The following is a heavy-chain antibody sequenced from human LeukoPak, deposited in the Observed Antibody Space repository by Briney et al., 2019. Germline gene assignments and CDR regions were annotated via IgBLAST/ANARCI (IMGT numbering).Heavy chain of an antibody. CDR2: IYTSGST. CDR1: GGSISSYY. J-gene: IGHJ5*02. D-gene: IGHD3-3*01. V-gene: IGHV4-4*09. Sequence: SETLSLTCTVSGGSISSYYWSWIRQPPGKGLEWIGYIYTSGSTNYNPSLKSRVTISVDTSKNQFSLKLSPVTAADTAVYYCARWNYDFWSGYYRNWFDPWGQGTLVTVSS. CDR3: ARWNYDFWSGYYRNWFDP.